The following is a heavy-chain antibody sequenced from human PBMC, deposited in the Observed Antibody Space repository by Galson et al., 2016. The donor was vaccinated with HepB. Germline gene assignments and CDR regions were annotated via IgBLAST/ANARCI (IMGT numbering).Heavy chain of an antibody. CDR2: ISRDGVTT. CDR3: AKDKNTAVGSFYFGMDV. D-gene: IGHD5-18*01. Sequence: SLRLSCAASGFTFDDYTMHWVRQAPGKGLEWVSLISRDGVTTYYADSLKGRFTISRDNSKNSLYLQMNSLTTEDTALYYCAKDKNTAVGSFYFGMDVWGQGTTVTVSS. CDR1: GFTFDDYT. V-gene: IGHV3-43*01. J-gene: IGHJ6*02.